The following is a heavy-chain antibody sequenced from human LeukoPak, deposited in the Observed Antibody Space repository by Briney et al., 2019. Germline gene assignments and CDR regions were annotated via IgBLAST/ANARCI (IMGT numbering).Heavy chain of an antibody. CDR2: IYYSGST. D-gene: IGHD1-26*01. V-gene: IGHV4-59*12. CDR3: ATRRWELLYYFDY. Sequence: SETLSLTCTVSGGSISSYYWSWIRQPPGKGLEWIGYIYYSGSTNYNPSLKSRVTISVDTSKNQFSLKLSSVTAADTAVYYCATRRWELLYYFDYWGQGTLVTVSS. CDR1: GGSISSYY. J-gene: IGHJ4*02.